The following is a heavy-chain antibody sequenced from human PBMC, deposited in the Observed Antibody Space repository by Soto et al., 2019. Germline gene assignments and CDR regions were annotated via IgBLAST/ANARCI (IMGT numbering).Heavy chain of an antibody. CDR1: GGSISSSSYY. CDR3: ARRFSDQRVSVCYFDY. J-gene: IGHJ4*02. D-gene: IGHD2-8*01. CDR2: IYYSGST. V-gene: IGHV4-39*01. Sequence: SETLSLTCTVSGGSISSSSYYWGWIRQPPGKGLEWIGSIYYSGSTYYNPSLKSRVTISVDTSKNQFSLKLSSVTAADTAVYYCARRFSDQRVSVCYFDYWGQGTLVTVSS.